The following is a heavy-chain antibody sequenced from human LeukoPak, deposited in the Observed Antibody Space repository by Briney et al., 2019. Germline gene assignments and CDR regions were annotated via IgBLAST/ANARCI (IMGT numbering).Heavy chain of an antibody. D-gene: IGHD5-18*01. Sequence: SVKVSCKASGGTFSSYAISWVRQAPGQGLEWMGGIIPIFGTANYAQKFQGRVTITADKSTSTAYMELSSLRSEDMAVYYCASSKLGYSYGPGSNWFDPWGQGTLVTVSS. V-gene: IGHV1-69*06. J-gene: IGHJ5*02. CDR1: GGTFSSYA. CDR3: ASSKLGYSYGPGSNWFDP. CDR2: IIPIFGTA.